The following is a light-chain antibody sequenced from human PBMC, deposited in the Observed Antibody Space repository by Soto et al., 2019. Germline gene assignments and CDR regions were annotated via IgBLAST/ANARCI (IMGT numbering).Light chain of an antibody. J-gene: IGKJ1*01. CDR1: QSVSNSY. Sequence: EIVLTQSPGTLSLSPGERATLSCRASQSVSNSYLAWYQQKPGQGPRLLIYGASSRATGIPDRFSGSWSGTDFTLTISRLEPEDFAVYYCQQYAGSPSTFGQGTKVE. CDR3: QQYAGSPST. V-gene: IGKV3-20*01. CDR2: GAS.